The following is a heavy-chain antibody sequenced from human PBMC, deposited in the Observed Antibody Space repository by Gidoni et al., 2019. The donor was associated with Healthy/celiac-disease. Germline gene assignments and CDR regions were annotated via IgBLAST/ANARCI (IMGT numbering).Heavy chain of an antibody. V-gene: IGHV3-21*01. CDR1: GFTFSSYR. J-gene: IGHJ4*02. CDR3: ARDVDSSGYSAGY. CDR2: ISSSSSYI. D-gene: IGHD3-22*01. Sequence: EVQLVESGGGLVKPGGSLRLSCAASGFTFSSYRMNWVRQAPGKGLEWVSSISSSSSYIYYADSVKGRFTISRDNAKNSLYLQMNSLRAEDTAVYYCARDVDSSGYSAGYWGQGTMVTVSS.